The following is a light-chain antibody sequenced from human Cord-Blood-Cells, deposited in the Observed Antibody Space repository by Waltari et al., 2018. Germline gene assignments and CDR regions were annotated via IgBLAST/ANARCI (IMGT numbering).Light chain of an antibody. Sequence: DIQMTQSPSTLSASVGDRVTITCRASQRISRWLAWYQQKPGKAPKLLIYDASSWESGVPSRFSGSGSGTEFTLTISSLQSDDFATYYCQQYNSYSYTSGQGTKLEIK. J-gene: IGKJ2*01. CDR1: QRISRW. V-gene: IGKV1-5*01. CDR2: DAS. CDR3: QQYNSYSYT.